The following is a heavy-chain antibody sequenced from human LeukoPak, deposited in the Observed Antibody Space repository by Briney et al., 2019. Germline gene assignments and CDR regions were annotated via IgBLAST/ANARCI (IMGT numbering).Heavy chain of an antibody. Sequence: PSETLSLTCTVSGGSISSYYWSWIRQPPGKGLERIGYIYYSGSTNYHPSLKRRVTISVDTSKNQFSLKLSSVTAADTAVYYCARNRWTRGSDWFDPWGQGTLVTVSS. D-gene: IGHD3/OR15-3a*01. CDR3: ARNRWTRGSDWFDP. CDR2: IYYSGST. V-gene: IGHV4-59*01. J-gene: IGHJ5*02. CDR1: GGSISSYY.